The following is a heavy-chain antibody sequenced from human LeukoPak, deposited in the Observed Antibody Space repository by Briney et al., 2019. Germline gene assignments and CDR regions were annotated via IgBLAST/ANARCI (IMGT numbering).Heavy chain of an antibody. D-gene: IGHD2-21*01. J-gene: IGHJ4*02. CDR3: ARAPVTSCRGAYCYPFDY. Sequence: GGSLRLSCAASGFTFSSYGMSWVRQAPGKGLEWVSAISGSGGSTYYADSVRGRFTISRDNSKNTLYLQMNSLRVEDAAVYYCARAPVTSCRGAYCYPFDYWGQGTLVTVSS. V-gene: IGHV3-23*01. CDR1: GFTFSSYG. CDR2: ISGSGGST.